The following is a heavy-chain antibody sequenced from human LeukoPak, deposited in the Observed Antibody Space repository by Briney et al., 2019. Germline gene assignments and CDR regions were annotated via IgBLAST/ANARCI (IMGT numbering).Heavy chain of an antibody. CDR2: IYYSGST. Sequence: SETLSLTCTVSGGSISSYYWSWIRQPPGKGLEWIGYIYYSGSTNYNPSLKSRVTISVDTSENQFSLKLSSVTAADTAVYYCARGGQWLRPFDYWGQGTLVTVST. J-gene: IGHJ4*02. CDR3: ARGGQWLRPFDY. V-gene: IGHV4-59*01. CDR1: GGSISSYY. D-gene: IGHD5-12*01.